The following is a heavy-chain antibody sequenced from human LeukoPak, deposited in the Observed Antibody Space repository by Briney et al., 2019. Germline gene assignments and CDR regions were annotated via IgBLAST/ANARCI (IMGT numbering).Heavy chain of an antibody. D-gene: IGHD6-19*01. CDR1: GSSITAFY. Sequence: SETLSLTCNVSGSSITAFYWSWIRQSPGKGLEWIGSFQYSGNSNYNPSLKSRVAMSVDTSKNQFSLKLTSVTAADTAVYYCARHSWEYSSGWYPLDYWGQGTLVTVSS. J-gene: IGHJ4*02. CDR2: FQYSGNS. CDR3: ARHSWEYSSGWYPLDY. V-gene: IGHV4-59*08.